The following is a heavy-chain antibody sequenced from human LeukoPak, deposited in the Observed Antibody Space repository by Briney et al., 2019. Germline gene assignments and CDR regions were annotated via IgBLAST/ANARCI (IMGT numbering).Heavy chain of an antibody. CDR2: IYTSGST. J-gene: IGHJ5*02. CDR1: GGSISSYY. V-gene: IGHV4-4*07. D-gene: IGHD3-10*01. Sequence: SETLSLTCTVSGGSISSYYWSWIRQPAGKGLEWIGRIYTSGSTNYNPSLKSRVTMSVDTSKNQFSLKLSSVTAADTAVYYCARDGKLLRFGELFKPKEINWFDPWGQGTLVTVSS. CDR3: ARDGKLLRFGELFKPKEINWFDP.